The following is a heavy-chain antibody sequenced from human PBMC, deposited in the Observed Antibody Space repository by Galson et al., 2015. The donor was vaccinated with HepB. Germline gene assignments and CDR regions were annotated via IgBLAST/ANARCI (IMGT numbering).Heavy chain of an antibody. Sequence: SLRLSCAASGFTFSDHYMSWIRQAPGKGLEWVSYISRSGSTAYYADSVKGRFTISKDNAKKSLYLQMNSLRGEDTAVYYCATHYESSGYYLGGDHWGQGTLVTVSS. CDR3: ATHYESSGYYLGGDH. D-gene: IGHD3-22*01. V-gene: IGHV3-11*01. CDR2: ISRSGSTA. CDR1: GFTFSDHY. J-gene: IGHJ5*02.